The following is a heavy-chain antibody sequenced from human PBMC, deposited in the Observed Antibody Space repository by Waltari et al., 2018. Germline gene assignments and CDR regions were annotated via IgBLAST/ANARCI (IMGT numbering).Heavy chain of an antibody. Sequence: EVQLLESGGGLVQPGVSLRLSCAASGFTFSSYGMSWVRQAPGKGLEWVSVIYSGGGAYYADSVQGRVTISRDNSKNTLYLQMNSLRAEDTAVYYCVKVQPTAVVAYMDVWGKGTTVTVSS. J-gene: IGHJ6*03. CDR3: VKVQPTAVVAYMDV. CDR2: IYSGGGA. CDR1: GFTFSSYG. V-gene: IGHV3-23*03. D-gene: IGHD2-15*01.